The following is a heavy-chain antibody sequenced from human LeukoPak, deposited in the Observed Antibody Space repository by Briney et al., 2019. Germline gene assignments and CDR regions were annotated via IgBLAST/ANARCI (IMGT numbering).Heavy chain of an antibody. CDR1: GFTFSSYA. V-gene: IGHV3-30-3*01. CDR2: ISYDGSNK. J-gene: IGHJ4*02. CDR3: ARPGSHIVVVTAHFDY. D-gene: IGHD2-21*02. Sequence: GGSLRLSCAASGFTFSSYAMHWVRQAPGKGLEWVAVISYDGSNKYYADSVKGRFTISRDNSKNTPYLQMNSLRAEDTAVYYCARPGSHIVVVTAHFDYWGQGTLVTVSS.